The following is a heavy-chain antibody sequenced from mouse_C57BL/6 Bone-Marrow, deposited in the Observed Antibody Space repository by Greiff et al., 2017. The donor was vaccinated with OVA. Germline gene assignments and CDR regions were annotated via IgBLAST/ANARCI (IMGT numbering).Heavy chain of an antibody. V-gene: IGHV1-15*01. CDR1: GYTFTDYE. Sequence: QVQLQQSGAELVRPGASVTLSCKASGYTFTDYEMHWVKQTPVHGLEWIGAIDPETGGTAYNQKFKGKAILTAAKSSSTAYMELRSLTSEDSAVYYCTRSDDCYYRYWFAYWGQGTLVTVSA. CDR2: IDPETGGT. CDR3: TRSDDCYYRYWFAY. J-gene: IGHJ3*01. D-gene: IGHD2-3*01.